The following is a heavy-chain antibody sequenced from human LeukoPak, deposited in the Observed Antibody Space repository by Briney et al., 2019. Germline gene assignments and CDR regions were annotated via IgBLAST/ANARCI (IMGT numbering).Heavy chain of an antibody. D-gene: IGHD3-16*01. CDR1: GFTFSSYT. Sequence: GGSLRLSCAASGFTFSSYTMHWVRQAPGKGLEWVAVISYDGSNKYYADSVKGRFTISRDNSKNTLYLQMNSLRAEDTAVYYCAKAFRGGVGMDVWGQGTTVTVSS. V-gene: IGHV3-30-3*01. J-gene: IGHJ6*02. CDR2: ISYDGSNK. CDR3: AKAFRGGVGMDV.